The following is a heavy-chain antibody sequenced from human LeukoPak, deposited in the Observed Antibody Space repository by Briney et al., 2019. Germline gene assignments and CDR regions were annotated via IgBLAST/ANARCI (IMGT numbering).Heavy chain of an antibody. CDR3: AKAHSMYYYDSSGFDY. Sequence: GGSLRLSCAASGFTFDDYAMHWVRQAPGKGLEWVSGISWNSGSIGYADSVKGRFTISRDNAKNSLYLQMNGLRAEDTALYYCAKAHSMYYYDSSGFDYWGQGTLVTVSS. CDR2: ISWNSGSI. V-gene: IGHV3-9*01. CDR1: GFTFDDYA. D-gene: IGHD3-22*01. J-gene: IGHJ4*02.